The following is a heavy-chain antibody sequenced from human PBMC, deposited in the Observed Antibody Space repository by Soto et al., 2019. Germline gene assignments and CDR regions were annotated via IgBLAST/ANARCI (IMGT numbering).Heavy chain of an antibody. J-gene: IGHJ4*02. V-gene: IGHV4-31*03. Sequence: QVQLESSGPGLVKPSQTLSLTCTVSGGSISSVGYFWTWIRQHPAKGLEWIGHISYSGGTYFIPSLRSRLSMSVDTSKNQFSLNLTSVTVADTALYYCARLNSGWHQTFDSWGQGTLVTVSS. CDR3: ARLNSGWHQTFDS. CDR2: ISYSGGT. D-gene: IGHD6-25*01. CDR1: GGSISSVGYF.